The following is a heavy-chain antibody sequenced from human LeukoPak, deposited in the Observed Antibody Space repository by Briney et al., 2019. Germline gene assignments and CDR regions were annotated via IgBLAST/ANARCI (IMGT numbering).Heavy chain of an antibody. J-gene: IGHJ4*02. V-gene: IGHV3-9*01. CDR1: GFRFDDYA. CDR3: GRGYGSGTYQFRSPVDS. D-gene: IGHD3-10*01. CDR2: ISWNSESI. Sequence: GRSLRLSCVASGFRFDDYAMHWVRQIPGKGLEWVSGISWNSESIGYAGSVKGRFTISRDNAKNSQYLQMNTLGPEDTAVYYCGRGYGSGTYQFRSPVDSWGQGILVTVSS.